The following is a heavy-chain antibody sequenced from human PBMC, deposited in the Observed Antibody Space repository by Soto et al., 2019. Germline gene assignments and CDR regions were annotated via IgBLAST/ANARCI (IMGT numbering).Heavy chain of an antibody. J-gene: IGHJ4*02. CDR1: GYTFISYG. V-gene: IGHV1-18*01. CDR2: ISAYNGNT. Sequence: ASVKVSCKASGYTFISYGINWMRQAPGQGLEWMGWISAYNGNTNYAQNLQGRVTMTTDTSTSTAYMELRSLRSDDTAVYYCARLRYYYDSSGYPSDYWGQGTLVTVS. CDR3: ARLRYYYDSSGYPSDY. D-gene: IGHD3-22*01.